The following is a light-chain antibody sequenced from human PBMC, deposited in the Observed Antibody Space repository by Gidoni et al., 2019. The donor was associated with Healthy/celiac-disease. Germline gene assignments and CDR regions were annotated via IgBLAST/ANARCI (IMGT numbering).Light chain of an antibody. CDR1: QDISNY. CDR2: DAS. J-gene: IGKJ4*01. V-gene: IGKV1-33*01. Sequence: DIQMTQSPSSLSASVGARVPITCQASQDISNYLNWYQQKPGKAPKLLIYDASNLETGVPSRFSGSGSGTDFTFTISSLQPEDIATYYCQQYDNLPPALTFGGGTKVEIK. CDR3: QQYDNLPPALT.